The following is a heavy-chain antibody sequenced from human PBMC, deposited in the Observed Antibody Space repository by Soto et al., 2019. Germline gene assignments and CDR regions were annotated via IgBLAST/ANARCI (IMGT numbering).Heavy chain of an antibody. V-gene: IGHV1-2*02. D-gene: IGHD3-9*01. CDR3: ARLKWGLNYNNGMDV. Sequence: QVQLVQSGAEVETSGASVKDSCKPSGYSFSDYFIQWARQAPGQGLEWMAWINTKTSPTNYAQQFHGRVSVTWGTSSTSAYMDLTRLRPADTAVYYCARLKWGLNYNNGMDVWGPGAPVIVSS. CDR1: GYSFSDYF. CDR2: INTKTSPT. J-gene: IGHJ6*02.